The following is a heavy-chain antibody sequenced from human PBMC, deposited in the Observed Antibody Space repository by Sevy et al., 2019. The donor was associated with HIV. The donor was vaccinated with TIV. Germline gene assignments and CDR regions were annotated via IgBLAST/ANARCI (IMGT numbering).Heavy chain of an antibody. CDR3: VRVRAFLLFGELPRYRFDS. CDR2: IKQDGSDK. CDR1: GFTLSSYW. J-gene: IGHJ4*02. Sequence: GGSLRLSCVASGFTLSSYWMSWVRQVPGQGLEWVADIKQDGSDKNYLDSVKGRFTISRDNAKKSLYRQMNNLRVEETALYYCVRVRAFLLFGELPRYRFDSWGQGTLLTVSS. V-gene: IGHV3-7*04. D-gene: IGHD3-10*01.